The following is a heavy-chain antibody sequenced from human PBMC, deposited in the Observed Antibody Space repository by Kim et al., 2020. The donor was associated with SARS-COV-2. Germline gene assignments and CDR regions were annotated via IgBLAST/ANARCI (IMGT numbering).Heavy chain of an antibody. V-gene: IGHV4-4*09. CDR3: ARGSGWLVDY. D-gene: IGHD6-19*01. J-gene: IGHJ4*02. Sequence: SETLSLTCTVSGDSFGSSFSSWFRQPPGKGLEWIGLIHDRGTTNFNPSLKGRVTISLDTSMNQFSLRLSSVTAADTAVYYCARGSGWLVDYWGQGTLATVSS. CDR2: IHDRGTT. CDR1: GDSFGSSF.